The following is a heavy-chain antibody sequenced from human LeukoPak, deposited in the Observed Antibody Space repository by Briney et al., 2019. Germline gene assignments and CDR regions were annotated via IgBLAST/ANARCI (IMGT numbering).Heavy chain of an antibody. CDR3: ARDSYDHSGFYYGFDL. CDR1: GFTFSSYW. Sequence: GGSLRLSCAASGFTFSSYWMHWVRQAPGKGLVWVSRINTDGRDTAYADSVTGRFTISRDNAKNTLYLQMNSLRAEDTALYYCARDSYDHSGFYYGFDLWGQGTPVTVSA. CDR2: INTDGRDT. J-gene: IGHJ5*02. D-gene: IGHD3-22*01. V-gene: IGHV3-74*03.